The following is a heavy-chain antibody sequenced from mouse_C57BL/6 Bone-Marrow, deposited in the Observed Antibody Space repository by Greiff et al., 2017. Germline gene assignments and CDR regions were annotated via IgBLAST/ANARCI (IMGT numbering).Heavy chain of an antibody. CDR3: TTFDGYLYYFDY. D-gene: IGHD2-3*01. V-gene: IGHV1-5*01. Sequence: VQLQQSGTVLARPGASVKMSCKTSGYTFTSYWMHWVKQRPGQGLEWIGAIYPGNSDTSYNQKFKGKAKLTAVTSASTAYMELSSLTNEDSAVYYCTTFDGYLYYFDYGGQGTTLTVSS. J-gene: IGHJ2*01. CDR1: GYTFTSYW. CDR2: IYPGNSDT.